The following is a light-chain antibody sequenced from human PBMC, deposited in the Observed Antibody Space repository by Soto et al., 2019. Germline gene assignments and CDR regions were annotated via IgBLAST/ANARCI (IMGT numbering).Light chain of an antibody. CDR1: SSDDGGYNY. Sequence: QSVLTQPASVSGSPGQSITISCTGTSSDDGGYNYVSWYQQHPGKAPKLMIYEVSNRPLGVSNRFSGSKSGNTASLTISGLQAQDEADYYCSSYTSSSTRLYVFGTGTKLTVL. V-gene: IGLV2-14*01. CDR3: SSYTSSSTRLYV. J-gene: IGLJ1*01. CDR2: EVS.